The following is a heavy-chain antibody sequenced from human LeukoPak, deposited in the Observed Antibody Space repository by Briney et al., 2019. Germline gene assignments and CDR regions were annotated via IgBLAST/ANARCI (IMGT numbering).Heavy chain of an antibody. CDR1: GFTLSSYA. Sequence: PGGSLRLSCAASGFTLSSYAMSWVRQTPGKGREWDSAISGIGGSTSYADSVKGRLVISRVNSKNPLYLQMNSLRAEDTAVYYCAMSSGWFGDAFDIWGQGTMVSISS. J-gene: IGHJ3*02. CDR2: ISGIGGST. D-gene: IGHD6-19*01. V-gene: IGHV3-23*01. CDR3: AMSSGWFGDAFDI.